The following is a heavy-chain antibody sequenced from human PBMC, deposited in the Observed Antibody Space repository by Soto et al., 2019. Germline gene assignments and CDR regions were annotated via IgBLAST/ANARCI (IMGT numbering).Heavy chain of an antibody. Sequence: GTPVELSWGACGSAVITKDMSWAEEDSGQGLEWIGWMKPSTGDSGSDPDFQGRITMTRDTATSTAYMKLSSLKFEDTSVYYCATGGPAAVFDLWGQGSLVTGSS. J-gene: IGHJ5*02. CDR3: ATGGPAAVFDL. CDR1: GSAVITKD. CDR2: MKPSTGDS. V-gene: IGHV1-8*01. D-gene: IGHD6-25*01.